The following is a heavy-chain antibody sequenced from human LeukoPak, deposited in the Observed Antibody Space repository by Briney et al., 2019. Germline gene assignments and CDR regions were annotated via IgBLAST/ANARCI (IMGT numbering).Heavy chain of an antibody. CDR1: RFTFSSYG. Sequence: PGGSLRLSCAASRFTFSSYGMHWVRQAPGKGLEWVAFIRYDGSNKYYADSVKGRFTISRDNSKNTLYLQMNSLRAEDTAVYYCAKDLGNWNSEYYFDYWGQGTLATVSS. CDR3: AKDLGNWNSEYYFDY. V-gene: IGHV3-30*02. D-gene: IGHD1-7*01. CDR2: IRYDGSNK. J-gene: IGHJ4*02.